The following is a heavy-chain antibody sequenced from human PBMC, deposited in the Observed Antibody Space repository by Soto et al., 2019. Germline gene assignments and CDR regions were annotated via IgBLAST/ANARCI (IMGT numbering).Heavy chain of an antibody. CDR3: ARDPHYYDSSGYKY. D-gene: IGHD3-22*01. CDR2: ISAYNGNT. J-gene: IGHJ4*02. V-gene: IGHV1-18*01. CDR1: GYTFTSYG. Sequence: ASVKVSCKASGYTFTSYGISWVRQAPGQGLEWMGWISAYNGNTNYAQKLQGRVTMTTDTSTSTAYMELRSLGSDDTAVYYCARDPHYYDSSGYKYWGQGTLVTVSS.